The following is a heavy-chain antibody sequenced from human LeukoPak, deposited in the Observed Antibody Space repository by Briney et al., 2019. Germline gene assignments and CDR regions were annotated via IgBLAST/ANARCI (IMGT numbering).Heavy chain of an antibody. J-gene: IGHJ4*02. CDR2: ISSSSTYI. CDR1: GFTFNGYS. V-gene: IGHV3-21*04. CDR3: AKDPLGYYYDSSGYYYFDY. Sequence: GGSLRLSCAASGFTFNGYSMNWVRQAPGKGLEWVSSISSSSTYIYYADSVKGRFTISRDNSKNTLYLQMNSLRAEDTAVYYCAKDPLGYYYDSSGYYYFDYWGQGTLVTVSS. D-gene: IGHD3-22*01.